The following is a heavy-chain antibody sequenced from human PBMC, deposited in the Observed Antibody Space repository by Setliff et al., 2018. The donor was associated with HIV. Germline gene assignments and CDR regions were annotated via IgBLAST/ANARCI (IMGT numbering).Heavy chain of an antibody. D-gene: IGHD3-10*01. V-gene: IGHV3-21*05. CDR2: ITKRADET. CDR3: VRDLLWAFDM. Sequence: GGSLRLSCAASGFTFGSYSMNWVRQAPGKGLELISYITKRADETHYADSVKGRFSISRDTAKNSLYLQMNSLRPEDTALYYCVRDLLWAFDMWGPGTMVTVSS. CDR1: GFTFGSYS. J-gene: IGHJ3*02.